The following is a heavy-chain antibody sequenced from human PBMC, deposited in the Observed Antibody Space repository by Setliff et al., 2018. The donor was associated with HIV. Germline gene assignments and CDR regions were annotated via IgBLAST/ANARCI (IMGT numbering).Heavy chain of an antibody. V-gene: IGHV3-30*07. Sequence: GGSLRLSCAASGFTFRDYVMHWVRQAPGTGLEWVALISYDGSIKYNSDSVRGRFTISRDNSKTIASLQMNSLTTEDTAVYFCTRDRRGSNSWSGYHGGFDYWGQGTLVTVSS. CDR3: TRDRRGSNSWSGYHGGFDY. CDR2: ISYDGSIK. J-gene: IGHJ4*02. CDR1: GFTFRDYV. D-gene: IGHD3-3*01.